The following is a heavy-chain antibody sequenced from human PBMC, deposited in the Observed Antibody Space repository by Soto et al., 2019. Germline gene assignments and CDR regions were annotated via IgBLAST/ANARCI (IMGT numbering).Heavy chain of an antibody. V-gene: IGHV1-46*03. Sequence: ASVKVSCKASGYTFTNYYIHWVRQAPGQGLEWMGMINPTTGGANYAQKFQGRVTMTRDTSTGTVYMELSSLRSEDTAVFFCARGSAYDREPFDYWGQGTLVTVS. D-gene: IGHD5-12*01. CDR3: ARGSAYDREPFDY. J-gene: IGHJ4*02. CDR1: GYTFTNYY. CDR2: INPTTGGA.